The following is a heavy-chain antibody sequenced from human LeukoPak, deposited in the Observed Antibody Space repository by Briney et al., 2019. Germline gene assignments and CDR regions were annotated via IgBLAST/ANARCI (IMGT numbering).Heavy chain of an antibody. D-gene: IGHD1-14*01. CDR1: GFTVSSNY. CDR3: ARGPYNHAFDI. J-gene: IGHJ3*02. Sequence: PGGSLRLSCAASGFTVSSNYMSWVRQAPGKGLEWVSVIYSGGSTYYADSVKGRFTISTDNSKNTLYLQMNSLRAEDTAVYYCARGPYNHAFDIWGQGTMVTVSS. V-gene: IGHV3-66*01. CDR2: IYSGGST.